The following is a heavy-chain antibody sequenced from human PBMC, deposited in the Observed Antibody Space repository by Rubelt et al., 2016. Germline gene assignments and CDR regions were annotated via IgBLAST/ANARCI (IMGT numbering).Heavy chain of an antibody. CDR3: ARGDIVVVVAASNPLDY. CDR1: GYSFTSYA. Sequence: QVQLVQSGAEVKKPGASVKVSCKAAGYSFTSYAMHWVRQAPGQRLEWVGWINAGDGNTKYSQKFQAKVTITRDTSASTAYMELSSLRSEDTAVYYCARGDIVVVVAASNPLDYWGQGTLVTVSS. V-gene: IGHV1-3*01. D-gene: IGHD2-15*01. CDR2: INAGDGNT. J-gene: IGHJ4*02.